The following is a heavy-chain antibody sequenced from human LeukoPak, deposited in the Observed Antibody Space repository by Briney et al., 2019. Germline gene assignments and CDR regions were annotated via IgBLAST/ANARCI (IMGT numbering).Heavy chain of an antibody. CDR1: GFTFSRYG. J-gene: IGHJ4*02. V-gene: IGHV3-33*01. CDR2: IWHDGGNK. Sequence: GGSLRLSCAASGFTFSRYGMHWVRQTPGKGLEWVAVIWHDGGNKYYADSVKGRFTISRDNSKNALYLQMNSLRAEDTAVYYCARDKYTYCGGDCYSDYWGQGTLVTVFS. D-gene: IGHD2-21*02. CDR3: ARDKYTYCGGDCYSDY.